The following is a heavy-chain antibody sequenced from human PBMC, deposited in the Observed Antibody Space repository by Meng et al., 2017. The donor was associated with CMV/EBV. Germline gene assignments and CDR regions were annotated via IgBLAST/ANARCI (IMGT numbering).Heavy chain of an antibody. CDR3: AIQLGYCSSTSCERDFDY. CDR2: IVVGSGNT. CDR1: GFTFTSSA. V-gene: IGHV1-58*01. J-gene: IGHJ4*02. D-gene: IGHD2-2*01. Sequence: SVKVSCKASGFTFTSSAVQWVRQARGQRLEWIGWIVVGSGNTNYAQKFQERVNITRDMSTSTAYMELSSLRSEDTAVYYCAIQLGYCSSTSCERDFDYWGQGTLVTVSS.